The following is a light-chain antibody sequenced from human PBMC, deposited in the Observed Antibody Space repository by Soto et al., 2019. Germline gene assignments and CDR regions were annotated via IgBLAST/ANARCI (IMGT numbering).Light chain of an antibody. J-gene: IGKJ3*01. Sequence: DIQMTQSPSSLSASVGDAVSLTCRASRSISNYLNWYQQKPGRAPKLLISGASSLQRGVPSRFSGSGSGTTFTLTITSLQPDDFAIYFCQQSYNAPYTCGPGTKVEIK. CDR1: RSISNY. CDR3: QQSYNAPYT. V-gene: IGKV1-39*01. CDR2: GAS.